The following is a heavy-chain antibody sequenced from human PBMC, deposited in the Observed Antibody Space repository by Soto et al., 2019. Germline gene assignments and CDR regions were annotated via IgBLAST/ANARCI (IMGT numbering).Heavy chain of an antibody. J-gene: IGHJ4*02. V-gene: IGHV3-23*05. CDR3: MKARYISNRGYFDY. Sequence: EVQLLDSGGGLVQPGGSLRLSCAASGFSFSSGDAMSWVRQAPGKGLEWVSTIDGSGSGTFYADSVKGRFTISRDNSKNTLCLQMNSLGADDTAIHFCMKARYISNRGYFDYWGQGTLVTVSS. CDR1: GFSFSSGDA. CDR2: IDGSGSGT. D-gene: IGHD1-26*01.